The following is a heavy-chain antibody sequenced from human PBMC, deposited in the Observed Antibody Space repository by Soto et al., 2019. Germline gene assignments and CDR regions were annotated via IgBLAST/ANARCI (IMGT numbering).Heavy chain of an antibody. D-gene: IGHD6-19*01. CDR2: VNHSGST. Sequence: SETLSLTCAVYGGSFSGYYWSWIRQPPGKGLEWIGEVNHSGSTNYNPSLKSRVTISVDASKNQFSLKLSSVTAADTAVYYCARTGYSSGWYKAAFDIWGQGTMVTVSS. CDR1: GGSFSGYY. V-gene: IGHV4-34*01. CDR3: ARTGYSSGWYKAAFDI. J-gene: IGHJ3*02.